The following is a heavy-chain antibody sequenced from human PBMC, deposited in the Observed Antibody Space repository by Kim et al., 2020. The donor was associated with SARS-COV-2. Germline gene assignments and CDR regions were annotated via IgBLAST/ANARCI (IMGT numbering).Heavy chain of an antibody. CDR2: INPNSGGT. CDR1: GYTFTGYY. Sequence: ASVKVSCKASGYTFTGYYMHWVRQAPGQGLEWMGWINPNSGGTNYAQKFQGRVTMTRDTSISTAYMELSRLRSDDTAVYYCARVAETLRYFDWLLSGWGQGTLVTVSS. J-gene: IGHJ4*02. V-gene: IGHV1-2*02. CDR3: ARVAETLRYFDWLLSG. D-gene: IGHD3-9*01.